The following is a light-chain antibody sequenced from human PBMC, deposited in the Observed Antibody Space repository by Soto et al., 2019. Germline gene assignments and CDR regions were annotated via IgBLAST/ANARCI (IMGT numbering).Light chain of an antibody. CDR3: QQYNSDST. V-gene: IGKV1-5*03. Sequence: DIQMTQSPSTLSASVGDRVTITCRASQSIRSWLAWYPQKPGKAPKLLIYKASSLESGVPSRFSGSGSGTEFTHTISSLQPDEFATYYCQQYNSDSTFGQGTKGESK. CDR2: KAS. J-gene: IGKJ1*01. CDR1: QSIRSW.